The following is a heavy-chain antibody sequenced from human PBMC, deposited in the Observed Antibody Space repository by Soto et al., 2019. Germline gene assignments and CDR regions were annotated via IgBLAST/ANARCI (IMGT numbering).Heavy chain of an antibody. D-gene: IGHD2-15*01. V-gene: IGHV4-30-2*01. Sequence: QLQLQESGSGLVKLSQTLSLTCAVSGGSISRGGYSWSWIRQPAGKGLEWIGYIYHSGSTYYNPSPKSLVTISVDRSKNQFSLKLSSVTAADTAVYYFARGQVVAAQHWGQGTLVTVSS. CDR2: IYHSGST. J-gene: IGHJ4*02. CDR1: GGSISRGGYS. CDR3: ARGQVVAAQH.